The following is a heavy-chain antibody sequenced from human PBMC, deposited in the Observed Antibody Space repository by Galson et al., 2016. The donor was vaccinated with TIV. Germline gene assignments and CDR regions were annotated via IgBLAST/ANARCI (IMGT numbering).Heavy chain of an antibody. J-gene: IGHJ4*02. CDR1: RYSFTSNW. V-gene: IGHV5-51*03. D-gene: IGHD5-18*01. Sequence: SGAEVKQPGESLKISCQVSRYSFTSNWIAWVRQMPGKGLEWMGIMYPADSDIRYSPSFQGQVTMSADESISTAYLQWSSLKASDSAIYFCARAPGYSGYSYGYFDSWGQGTRVTVSS. CDR3: ARAPGYSGYSYGYFDS. CDR2: MYPADSDI.